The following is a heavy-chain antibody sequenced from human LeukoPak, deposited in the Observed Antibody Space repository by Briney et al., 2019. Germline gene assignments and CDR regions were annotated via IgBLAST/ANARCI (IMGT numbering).Heavy chain of an antibody. J-gene: IGHJ4*02. Sequence: ASVKVSCKASGYTFTGYYMHWVRQAPGQGLEWMGWINPNSGGTNYAQKFQGRVTMTRDTSISTAYMELSRLRSDDTAVYYCARDRDLWFGELFRGDYRGQGTLVTVSS. CDR1: GYTFTGYY. D-gene: IGHD3-10*01. V-gene: IGHV1-2*02. CDR2: INPNSGGT. CDR3: ARDRDLWFGELFRGDY.